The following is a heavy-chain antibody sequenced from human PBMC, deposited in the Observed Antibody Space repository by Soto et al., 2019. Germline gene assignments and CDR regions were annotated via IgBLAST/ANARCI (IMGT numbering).Heavy chain of an antibody. Sequence: QVQLQESGPGLVTPSQALSLTCSVSGGPISSGGYYWSWIRQHPGKGLEWIGYIFYGGATYYNPSPKRRSFISVDTSKNQFSLRLGSVTAADTAVYYCARVQPYDYGANSGWFDPWGQGTLVTVSA. V-gene: IGHV4-31*03. D-gene: IGHD4-17*01. CDR1: GGPISSGGYY. CDR2: IFYGGAT. J-gene: IGHJ5*02. CDR3: ARVQPYDYGANSGWFDP.